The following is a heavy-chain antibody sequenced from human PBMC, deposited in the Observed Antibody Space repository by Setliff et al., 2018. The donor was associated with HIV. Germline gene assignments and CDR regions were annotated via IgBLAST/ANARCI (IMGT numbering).Heavy chain of an antibody. V-gene: IGHV1-2*02. J-gene: IGHJ3*02. Sequence: ASVKVSCKASGYTFSDYYMYWVRQAPGQGLEWMGWINPNRGGTNYAQKFQGRVNMTRDTSISTTYMELSRLRSDDTAVYYCARDPGYKSTWYGVFDIWGQGTMVTVSS. CDR3: ARDPGYKSTWYGVFDI. D-gene: IGHD6-13*01. CDR1: GYTFSDYY. CDR2: INPNRGGT.